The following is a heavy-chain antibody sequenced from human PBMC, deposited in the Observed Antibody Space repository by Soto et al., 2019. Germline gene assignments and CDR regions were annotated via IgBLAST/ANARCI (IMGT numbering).Heavy chain of an antibody. V-gene: IGHV1-69*02. J-gene: IGHJ3*02. CDR3: AGGNSSSSKPAAFDI. CDR1: GGTFSSYT. CDR2: IIPILGIA. Sequence: QVQLVQSGAEVKKPGSSVKVSCKASGGTFSSYTISGVRQAPGQGLEWMGRIIPILGIANYAQKFQGRVTITADKSTSTAYMELSSLRSEDTAVYYCAGGNSSSSKPAAFDIWGQGTMVTVSS. D-gene: IGHD6-13*01.